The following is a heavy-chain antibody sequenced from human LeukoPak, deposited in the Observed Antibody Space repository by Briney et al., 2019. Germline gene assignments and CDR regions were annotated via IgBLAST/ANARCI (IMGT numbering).Heavy chain of an antibody. V-gene: IGHV3-43*02. CDR2: IHADGGRT. J-gene: IGHJ6*02. CDR3: STWAFYHGLDV. CDR1: GFAFADYA. Sequence: GGSLRLSCAASGFAFADYAMHWVRQIPGKGLECVAHIHADGGRTFYADSVKGRFTVSRDNGKNSLFLQMDSLTSDDTALYYCSTWAFYHGLDVRGQGATVIVSS. D-gene: IGHD2/OR15-2a*01.